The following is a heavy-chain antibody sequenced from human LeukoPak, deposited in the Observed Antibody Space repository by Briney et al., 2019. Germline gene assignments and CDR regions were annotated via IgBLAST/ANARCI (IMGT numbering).Heavy chain of an antibody. CDR1: GFTFSSYA. Sequence: GGSLRLSCAASGFTFSSYAMSWVRQAPGKGLEWVSAISGSGGSTYYADSVKGRFTISRDNSKNTLYLQMNSLRVEDTAVYYCAILGVLRYFDWLQDLCDYWGQGTLVTVSS. CDR3: AILGVLRYFDWLQDLCDY. V-gene: IGHV3-23*01. J-gene: IGHJ4*02. D-gene: IGHD3-9*01. CDR2: ISGSGGST.